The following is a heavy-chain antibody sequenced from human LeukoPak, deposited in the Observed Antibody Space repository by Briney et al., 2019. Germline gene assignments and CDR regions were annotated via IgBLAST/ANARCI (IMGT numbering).Heavy chain of an antibody. V-gene: IGHV4-4*02. J-gene: IGHJ4*02. Sequence: PSETLSLTCAVSGGSISSSNWWSWVRQPPGKGLEWIGEINHSGSTNYNPSLKSRVTISVDTSKNQFSLKLSSVTAADTAVYYCARGSSPPDYWGQGTLVTVSS. D-gene: IGHD6-13*01. CDR1: GGSISSSNW. CDR3: ARGSSPPDY. CDR2: INHSGST.